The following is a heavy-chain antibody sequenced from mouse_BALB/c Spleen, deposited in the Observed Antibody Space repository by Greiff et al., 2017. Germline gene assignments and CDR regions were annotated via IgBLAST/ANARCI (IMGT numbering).Heavy chain of an antibody. J-gene: IGHJ2*01. CDR2: ISNGGGST. D-gene: IGHD1-1*01. V-gene: IGHV5-12-2*01. CDR1: GFTFSSYT. Sequence: EVHLVESGGGLVQPGGSLKLSCAASGFTFSSYTMSWVRQTPEKRLEWVAYISNGGGSTYYPDTVKGRFTISRDNAKNTLYLQMSSLKSEDTAMYYCARHYYYGSSLDYWGQGTTLTVSS. CDR3: ARHYYYGSSLDY.